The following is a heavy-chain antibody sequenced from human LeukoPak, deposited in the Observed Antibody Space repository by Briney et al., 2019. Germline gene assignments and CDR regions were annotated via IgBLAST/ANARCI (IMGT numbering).Heavy chain of an antibody. V-gene: IGHV4-59*11. D-gene: IGHD2-2*01. CDR1: SDSITSHV. Sequence: PSETLSLTCTVSSDSITSHVWSWIRQPPGRGLEWIGYINYIGSTNYNPSLKSRVTMSVDTSKNQFSLKLSSVTAADTAVYYCARSRVPADVGYYYYMDVWGKGTTVAVSS. CDR2: INYIGST. J-gene: IGHJ6*03. CDR3: ARSRVPADVGYYYYMDV.